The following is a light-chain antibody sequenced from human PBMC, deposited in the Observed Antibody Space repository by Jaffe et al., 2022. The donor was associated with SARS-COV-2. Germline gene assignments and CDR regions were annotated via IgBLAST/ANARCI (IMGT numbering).Light chain of an antibody. J-gene: IGLJ3*02. CDR1: GSDVGNYNY. Sequence: SALAQPHSVSGSPGQSVIISCTGTGSDVGNYNYVSWYQQHPGEAPRLMIYDVTNRPSGVSHRFSGSKSGDTASLTISGLQAEDEADYYCCSYAGSYTWVFGGGTKLTVL. V-gene: IGLV2-11*01. CDR2: DVT. CDR3: CSYAGSYTWV.